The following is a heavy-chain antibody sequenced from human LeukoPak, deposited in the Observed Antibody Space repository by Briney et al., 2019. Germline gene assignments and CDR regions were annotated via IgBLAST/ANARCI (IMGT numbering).Heavy chain of an antibody. J-gene: IGHJ6*03. Sequence: SETLSLTCAVYGGSFSGYYWSWIRQPPGKGLEWIGVINHSGSTNYNPSLKSRVTISVDTSKNQFSLKLSSVTAADTAVYYCARRILYYYYMDVWGKGTTVTVSS. CDR2: INHSGST. CDR1: GGSFSGYY. CDR3: ARRILYYYYMDV. V-gene: IGHV4-34*01. D-gene: IGHD2/OR15-2a*01.